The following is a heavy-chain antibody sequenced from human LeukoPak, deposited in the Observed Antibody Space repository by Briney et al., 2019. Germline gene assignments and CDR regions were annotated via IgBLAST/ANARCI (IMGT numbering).Heavy chain of an antibody. Sequence: GASVKVSCKASGYTFTSYYVHWVRQAPGQGLEWMGIINPSGGSTRYAQKFQGRVTMTRDTSTSTVYMELSSLRSEDTAVYYCARAHYGDYPGGNYWGQGTLVTVSS. CDR2: INPSGGST. CDR3: ARAHYGDYPGGNY. V-gene: IGHV1-46*01. D-gene: IGHD4-17*01. J-gene: IGHJ4*02. CDR1: GYTFTSYY.